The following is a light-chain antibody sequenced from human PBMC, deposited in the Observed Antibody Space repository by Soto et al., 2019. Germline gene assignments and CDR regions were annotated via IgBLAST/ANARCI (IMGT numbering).Light chain of an antibody. CDR1: QSVSRSY. CDR2: GAS. Sequence: EIVLTQSPATLSLSPGERATLSCRASQSVSRSYLAWYQQKPGQAPRLLIYGASSRATGLPDRFSGSGSGTDFTLTISRLEPEDFAVYYCQQYGSSPPYTFGQGTKLEIK. CDR3: QQYGSSPPYT. V-gene: IGKV3-20*01. J-gene: IGKJ2*01.